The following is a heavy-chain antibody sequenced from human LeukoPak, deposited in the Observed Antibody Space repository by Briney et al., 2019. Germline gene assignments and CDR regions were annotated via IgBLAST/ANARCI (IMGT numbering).Heavy chain of an antibody. CDR1: GGSISSRHYY. D-gene: IGHD3-22*01. CDR2: IYYSGST. CDR3: AGPHNDDSSGYYSDY. Sequence: SETLSLTCTVSGGSISSRHYYWSWIRQTPGKDLEWIGYIYYSGSTYYNPSLKSRVTISVDTSKNQFSLKLSSVTAADTAVYYCAGPHNDDSSGYYSDYWGQGTLVTVSS. J-gene: IGHJ4*02. V-gene: IGHV4-30-4*08.